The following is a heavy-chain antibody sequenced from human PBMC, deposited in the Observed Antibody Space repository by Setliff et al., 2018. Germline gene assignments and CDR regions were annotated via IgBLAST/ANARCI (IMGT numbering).Heavy chain of an antibody. D-gene: IGHD3-10*01. CDR1: GFTFFSYT. J-gene: IGHJ4*02. Sequence: ESLKISCTTSGFTFFSYTMNWVRQAPGKGLEWVSAITDDGDTTHYAGSVKGRFTIDRDNTNSKLYLQMNSLRVEDTALYYCAKSSGSSSATNLEYLGPGTLVTVSS. CDR3: AKSSGSSSATNLEY. V-gene: IGHV3-23*01. CDR2: ITDDGDTT.